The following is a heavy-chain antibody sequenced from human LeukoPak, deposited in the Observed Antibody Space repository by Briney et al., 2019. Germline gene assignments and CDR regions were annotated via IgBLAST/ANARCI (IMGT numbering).Heavy chain of an antibody. J-gene: IGHJ4*02. D-gene: IGHD3-10*01. Sequence: GGSLRLSCAVSGFTFSSYAMNWVRQAPGKGLEWVSGISGSGGSTYYADSVKGRFTISRDNSKNTLYLQMNSLRAEDTAIYYCAKVGGSGNNPYYFDYWGQGTLATVSS. CDR3: AKVGGSGNNPYYFDY. CDR2: ISGSGGST. V-gene: IGHV3-23*01. CDR1: GFTFSSYA.